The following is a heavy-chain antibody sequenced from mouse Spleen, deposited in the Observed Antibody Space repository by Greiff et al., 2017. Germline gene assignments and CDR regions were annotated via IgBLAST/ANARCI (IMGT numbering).Heavy chain of an antibody. CDR2: IDPEDGDT. V-gene: IGHV14-1*01. D-gene: IGHD1-1*01. CDR1: GFNIKDYY. CDR3: TYYGSRPWFAY. J-gene: IGHJ3*01. Sequence: EVKLVESGAELVRPGASVKLSCTASGFNIKDYYMHWVKQRPEQGLEWIGRIDPEDGDTEYAPKFQGKATMTADTSSNTAYLQLSSLTSEDTAVYYCTYYGSRPWFAYWGQGTLVTVSA.